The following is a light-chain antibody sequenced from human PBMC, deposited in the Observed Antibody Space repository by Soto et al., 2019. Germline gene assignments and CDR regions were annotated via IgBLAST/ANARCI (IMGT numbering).Light chain of an antibody. J-gene: IGKJ1*01. Sequence: IRMTQSPSSLSASTGDRVTITCRASQGISSYLAWYQQKPGKAPKLLIYAASTLQSGVPSRFSGTGSGTDFTLAISSLQPEDFATYYCQQTLATPRTFGQGTKVDIK. CDR3: QQTLATPRT. CDR2: AAS. V-gene: IGKV1-8*01. CDR1: QGISSY.